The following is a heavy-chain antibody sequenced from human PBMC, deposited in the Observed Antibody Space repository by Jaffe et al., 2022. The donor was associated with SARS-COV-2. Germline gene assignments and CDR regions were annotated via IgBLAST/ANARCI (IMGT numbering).Heavy chain of an antibody. J-gene: IGHJ6*02. CDR3: AKNPPYYDFWSGYWGYYYYGMDV. CDR1: GGSFSGYY. D-gene: IGHD3-3*01. CDR2: INHSGST. Sequence: QVQLQQWGAGLLKPSETLSLTCAVYGGSFSGYYWSWIRQPPGKGLEWIGEINHSGSTNYNPSLKSRVTISVDTSKNQFSLKLSSVTAADTAVYYCAKNPPYYDFWSGYWGYYYYGMDVWGQGTTVTVSS. V-gene: IGHV4-34*01.